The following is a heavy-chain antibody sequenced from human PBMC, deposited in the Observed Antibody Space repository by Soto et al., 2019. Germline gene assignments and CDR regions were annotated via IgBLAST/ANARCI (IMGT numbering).Heavy chain of an antibody. CDR3: AKDRSGSYWPYFDD. J-gene: IGHJ4*02. D-gene: IGHD1-26*01. V-gene: IGHV3-30*18. Sequence: GGSLRLSCAASGFTFSNYHMHWVRQAPGKGLEWVAIITYDASIQYYADSVKGRFTISRDNSKNTLYLQMNSLRAEDTAVYYCAKDRSGSYWPYFDDWGQGTLVTVSS. CDR2: ITYDASIQ. CDR1: GFTFSNYH.